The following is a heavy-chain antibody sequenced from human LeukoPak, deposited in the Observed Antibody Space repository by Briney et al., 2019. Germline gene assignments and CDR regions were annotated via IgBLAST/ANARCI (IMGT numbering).Heavy chain of an antibody. V-gene: IGHV3-15*01. CDR3: TTGTAAILYYFYY. J-gene: IGHJ4*02. Sequence: GGSLRLSCAASGFTFSNAWMSWVRQAPGKGLEWVGRIKSKTDGGTTDYAAPVKGRFTISRDDSKDMLYLQMNSLKTEDTAVYYCTTGTAAILYYFYYWGQGTLVTVSS. CDR1: GFTFSNAW. D-gene: IGHD2-21*01. CDR2: IKSKTDGGTT.